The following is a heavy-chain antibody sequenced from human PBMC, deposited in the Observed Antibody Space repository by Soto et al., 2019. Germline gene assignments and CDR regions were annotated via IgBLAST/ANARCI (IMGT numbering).Heavy chain of an antibody. J-gene: IGHJ4*02. CDR2: ISGSGGST. Sequence: EVQLLESGGGLVQPGGSLRLSCAASGFTFSSYAMSWVRQAPGKGLEWVSAISGSGGSTYYADSVKGRFTISRDNSKNTLYLQRNSLGAEDTAVYYCAKPQDKGSRGGGLDYWGQGTLVTVSS. D-gene: IGHD2-15*01. CDR3: AKPQDKGSRGGGLDY. CDR1: GFTFSSYA. V-gene: IGHV3-23*01.